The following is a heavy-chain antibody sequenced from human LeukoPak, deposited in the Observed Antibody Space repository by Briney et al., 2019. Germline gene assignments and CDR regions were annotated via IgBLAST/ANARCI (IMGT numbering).Heavy chain of an antibody. CDR3: ARVPLRGCSGFDN. J-gene: IGHJ4*02. CDR2: IYPGDSDT. Sequence: GESLKISCKGSGYSFTSYWIGWVRQMPGKGLEWMGIIYPGDSDTRYSPSFQGQVSISADKSISTAYLQWSSLKASDTAMYYCARVPLRGCSGFDNWGQGTLVTVSS. D-gene: IGHD5-12*01. CDR1: GYSFTSYW. V-gene: IGHV5-51*01.